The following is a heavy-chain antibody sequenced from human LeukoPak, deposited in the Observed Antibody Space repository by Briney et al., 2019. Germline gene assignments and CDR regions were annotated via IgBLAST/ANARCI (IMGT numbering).Heavy chain of an antibody. CDR2: MISMSCGT. J-gene: IGHJ5*02. CDR3: ARDKLGLGELSLYDQ. CDR1: GYTLTGYY. V-gene: IGHV1-2*02. D-gene: IGHD3-16*02. Sequence: ASMKVSCKASGYTLTGYYMHWVRQAPGQGLEWMGWMISMSCGTKYAQKFQGRVTMTRDTSISTAYMELSRLRSDDTAMYYCARDKLGLGELSLYDQWGQGTLVTV.